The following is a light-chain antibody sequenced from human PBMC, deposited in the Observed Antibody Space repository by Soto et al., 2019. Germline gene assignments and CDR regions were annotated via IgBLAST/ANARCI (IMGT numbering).Light chain of an antibody. CDR1: SSNIGAGYG. Sequence: QSVLTQPLSVSGAPGQRVIISCTGSSSNIGAGYGVHWYQQLPGTAPTLLIYGNTKRPSGVPDRFSGSKSGSSASLAITGLQAADEADYYCSSYTTTTAWVFGGGTKLTVL. CDR2: GNT. J-gene: IGLJ3*02. CDR3: SSYTTTTAWV. V-gene: IGLV1-40*01.